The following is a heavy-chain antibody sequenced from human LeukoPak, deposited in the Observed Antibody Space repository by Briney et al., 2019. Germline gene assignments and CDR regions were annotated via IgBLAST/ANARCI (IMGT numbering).Heavy chain of an antibody. V-gene: IGHV4-59*01. CDR3: ARGRYGPDGYFDY. J-gene: IGHJ4*02. D-gene: IGHD4-17*01. CDR2: IYYSGST. Sequence: SETLSLTCTVSGGSISSYYWSWIRQPPGKGLEWIGYIYYSGSTNHNPSLKSRVTISVDTSKNQFSLKLSSVTAADTAVYYCARGRYGPDGYFDYWGQGTLVTVSS. CDR1: GGSISSYY.